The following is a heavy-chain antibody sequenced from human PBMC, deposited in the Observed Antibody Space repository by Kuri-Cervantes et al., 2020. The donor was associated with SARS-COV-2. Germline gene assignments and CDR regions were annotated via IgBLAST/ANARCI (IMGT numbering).Heavy chain of an antibody. J-gene: IGHJ5*02. CDR3: ARVGLEPRAGDNWFDP. V-gene: IGHV1-69*10. CDR2: IIPILGIA. CDR1: GGTFSSYA. Sequence: SVKVSCKASGGTFSSYAISWVRQAPGQGLEWMGGIIPILGIANYAQKFQGRVTITADKSTSTAYMELSSLRSEDTAVYYCARVGLEPRAGDNWFDPWGQGTLVTVSS. D-gene: IGHD3-3*01.